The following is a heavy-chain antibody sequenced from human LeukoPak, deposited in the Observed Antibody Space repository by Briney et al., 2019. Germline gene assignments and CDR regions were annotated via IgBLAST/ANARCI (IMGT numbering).Heavy chain of an antibody. CDR1: GFTFSSYG. Sequence: GGSLRLSCAASGFTFSSYGMHGVRQAPGKGLEGVAVIWYYGSNKYYADSVKGRLTISRDNSKTTLYLQMTRLRAEDTAVYYCAKDLSTVVTGTHFDYWGQGTLVTVSS. CDR2: IWYYGSNK. V-gene: IGHV3-33*06. J-gene: IGHJ4*02. CDR3: AKDLSTVVTGTHFDY. D-gene: IGHD4-23*01.